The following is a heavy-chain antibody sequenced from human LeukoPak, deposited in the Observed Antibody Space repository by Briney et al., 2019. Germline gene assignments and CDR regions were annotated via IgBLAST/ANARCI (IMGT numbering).Heavy chain of an antibody. CDR2: ITKKTAI. CDR1: GFSVTDYY. J-gene: IGHJ5*02. Sequence: PGGSLRLSCAASGFSVTDYYMNWIRQSPGKGLEWVSDITKKTAIEYADSVKGRFTISRDNANNLLLLQMDSLRPEDTGVYYCARGTYYSGSGPGNWFDPWGHGTLVTVSS. V-gene: IGHV3-69-1*01. CDR3: ARGTYYSGSGPGNWFDP. D-gene: IGHD3-10*01.